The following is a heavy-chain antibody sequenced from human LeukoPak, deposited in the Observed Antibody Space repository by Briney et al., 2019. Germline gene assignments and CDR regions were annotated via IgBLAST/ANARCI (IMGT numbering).Heavy chain of an antibody. J-gene: IGHJ4*02. Sequence: PSETLSLTCTVSGGSISSSSYYWGWIRQPPGKGLEWIGSIYYSGSTYYNPSLKSRVTISVDTSKNQFSLKVSSVTAADTAVYYCARNYYESSGYYLPPDYWGQGTLVTVSS. CDR2: IYYSGST. V-gene: IGHV4-39*01. D-gene: IGHD3-22*01. CDR3: ARNYYESSGYYLPPDY. CDR1: GGSISSSSYY.